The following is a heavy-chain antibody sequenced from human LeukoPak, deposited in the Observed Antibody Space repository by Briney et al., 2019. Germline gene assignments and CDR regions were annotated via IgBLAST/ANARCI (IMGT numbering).Heavy chain of an antibody. Sequence: SQTLSLTCAISGDSVSSNSAAWNWIRQSPSRGLEWLGRTYYRSKWYNDYAVSVKSRITINPGTSKNQFSLQLNSVAPEDTAVYYCARGIVATMEIDSLDIWGQGTMVTVSS. V-gene: IGHV6-1*01. J-gene: IGHJ3*02. CDR3: ARGIVATMEIDSLDI. D-gene: IGHD5-12*01. CDR1: GDSVSSNSAA. CDR2: TYYRSKWYN.